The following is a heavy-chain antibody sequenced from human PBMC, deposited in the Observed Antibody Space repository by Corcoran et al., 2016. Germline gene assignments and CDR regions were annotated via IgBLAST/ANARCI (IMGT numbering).Heavy chain of an antibody. V-gene: IGHV3-21*01. D-gene: IGHD6-13*01. J-gene: IGHJ4*02. CDR2: ISSSSSYR. Sequence: EVKLVESGGGLGKPGGSLRLSWAASGFTFSSASMNWVRQAPGKGLEWVSSISSSSSYRYYADSVKGRFTISRDNAKNSLYLQRNSLRAEDTAVYYCARDRHSSSWYDYWGQGTLVTVSS. CDR3: ARDRHSSSWYDY. CDR1: GFTFSSAS.